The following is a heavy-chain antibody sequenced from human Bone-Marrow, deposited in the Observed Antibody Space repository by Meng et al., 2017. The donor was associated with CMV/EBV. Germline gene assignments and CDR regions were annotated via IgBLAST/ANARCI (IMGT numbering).Heavy chain of an antibody. D-gene: IGHD2-2*01. J-gene: IGHJ5*02. V-gene: IGHV4-39*07. Sequence: SETLSLTCTVSGGSISSSSYYWGWIRQPPGKGLEWIGSIYYSGSTYYNTSLKSRVTISVDTSKNQFSLKLSSVTAADTAVYYCAREAYCSSTSCSRGDNWFDPWGQGTLVTVSS. CDR1: GGSISSSSYY. CDR3: AREAYCSSTSCSRGDNWFDP. CDR2: IYYSGST.